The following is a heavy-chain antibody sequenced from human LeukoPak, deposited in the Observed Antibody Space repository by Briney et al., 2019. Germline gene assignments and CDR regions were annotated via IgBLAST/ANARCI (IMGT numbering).Heavy chain of an antibody. CDR2: ISGSGGST. J-gene: IGHJ4*02. CDR3: AKGGDSSSSPGGY. V-gene: IGHV3-23*01. CDR1: GFTFSSYA. D-gene: IGHD6-6*01. Sequence: GGSLRLSCAASGFTFSSYAMSWVRQAPGKGLEWVSAISGSGGSTYYADSVKGRFTISRDNSKNTPYLQMNSLRAEDTAVYYCAKGGDSSSSPGGYWGQGTLVTVSS.